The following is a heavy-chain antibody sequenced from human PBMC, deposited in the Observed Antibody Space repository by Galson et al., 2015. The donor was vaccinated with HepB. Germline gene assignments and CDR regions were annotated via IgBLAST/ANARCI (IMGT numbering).Heavy chain of an antibody. Sequence: SLRLSCAASGFTFNRYAMHWVRQAPGKGLEWVAVLSRDGSNNYYADSVRGRVTIYRDNSKNTLYLQMNSLKTEDTAVYYCARDLDYYDSSDHYNDAFDIWGQGTMVTVSS. J-gene: IGHJ3*02. CDR2: LSRDGSNN. V-gene: IGHV3-30-3*01. D-gene: IGHD3-22*01. CDR1: GFTFNRYA. CDR3: ARDLDYYDSSDHYNDAFDI.